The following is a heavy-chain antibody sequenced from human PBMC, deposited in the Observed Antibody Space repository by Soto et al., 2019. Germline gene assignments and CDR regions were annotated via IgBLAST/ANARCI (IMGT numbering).Heavy chain of an antibody. V-gene: IGHV5-51*01. CDR3: ARPLYGDYVLMD. J-gene: IGHJ4*02. Sequence: KISGDRCGERVSKYRMCSFRQMPGKGLEWMAIIYPDESDTRYSPSFQGQVTISADKSISTAYLQWSSLKASDTAMYYCARPLYGDYVLMDWGQGTLVTVSS. CDR1: GERVSKYR. CDR2: IYPDESDT. D-gene: IGHD4-17*01.